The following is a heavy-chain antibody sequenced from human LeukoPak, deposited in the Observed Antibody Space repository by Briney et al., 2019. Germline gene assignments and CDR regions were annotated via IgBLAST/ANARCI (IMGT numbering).Heavy chain of an antibody. J-gene: IGHJ4*02. CDR1: GSRFTSYW. Sequence: GEPLKISCKGAGSRFTSYWIAWVRQIPGKGLEWMGVIYPGDSHTRYSPSFQGQGTISADKSISSAYLQWNSLKASDTAIYYCTRSPDIDILTGYSRYYFDYWGQGTLVTVSS. V-gene: IGHV5-51*01. CDR3: TRSPDIDILTGYSRYYFDY. D-gene: IGHD3-9*01. CDR2: IYPGDSHT.